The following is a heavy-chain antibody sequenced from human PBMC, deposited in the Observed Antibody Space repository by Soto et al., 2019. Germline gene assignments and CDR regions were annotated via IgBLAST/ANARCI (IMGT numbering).Heavy chain of an antibody. CDR2: IYYSGST. CDR3: ARLNYDFWSGYYEYNYYYYMDV. CDR1: GGSISSGDHY. V-gene: IGHV4-30-4*01. J-gene: IGHJ6*03. D-gene: IGHD3-3*01. Sequence: SETLSLTCTVSGGSISSGDHYWSWIRQPPGKGLEWIGFIYYSGSTYYNPSLKSRVTISVDTSKNQFSLKLSSVTAADTAVYYRARLNYDFWSGYYEYNYYYYMDVWGKGTTVTVSS.